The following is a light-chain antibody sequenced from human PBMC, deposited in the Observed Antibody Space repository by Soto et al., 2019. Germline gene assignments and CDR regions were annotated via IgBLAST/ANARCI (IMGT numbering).Light chain of an antibody. J-gene: IGKJ4*01. CDR3: QQRAVWPLS. CDR2: GAS. Sequence: EVVLTQSPAILSLSPGETATLSCRAGQPIRNDLGWYQQRPGQAPRLLIYGASKRATGIPDRFSGSGSGTDFTLTITRLAPEDFAIYYCQQRAVWPLSFGGGTKVEIK. CDR1: QPIRND. V-gene: IGKV3-11*01.